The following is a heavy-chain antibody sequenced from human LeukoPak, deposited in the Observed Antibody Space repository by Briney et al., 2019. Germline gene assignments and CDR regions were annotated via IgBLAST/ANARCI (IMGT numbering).Heavy chain of an antibody. Sequence: ASVKVSCKASGYTFTSYGISWVRQAPGQGLEWMGWISAYNGNTNYAQKLQGRVTMTTDTSTSTAYMELRSLRSDDTAVYYCARDKAPSRGYYDSSGYILPLYWGQGTLVTVSS. CDR3: ARDKAPSRGYYDSSGYILPLY. CDR1: GYTFTSYG. CDR2: ISAYNGNT. V-gene: IGHV1-18*01. D-gene: IGHD3-22*01. J-gene: IGHJ4*02.